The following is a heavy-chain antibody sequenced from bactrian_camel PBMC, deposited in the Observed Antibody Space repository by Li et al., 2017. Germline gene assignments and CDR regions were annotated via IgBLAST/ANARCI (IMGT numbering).Heavy chain of an antibody. J-gene: IGHJ4*01. CDR3: AAARYCYGATMTGANY. V-gene: IGHV3S40*01. CDR2: IYTGAGST. Sequence: VQLVESGGGSMQAGGSLRLSCTVSGSTRNCMGWFRQFHGKEREGVAAIYTGAGSTYYADSVKGRFTISSDNAKNTVYLQMNSLKPEDTAMYFCAAARYCYGATMTGANYWGQGTQVTVS. D-gene: IGHD4*01. CDR1: GSTRNC.